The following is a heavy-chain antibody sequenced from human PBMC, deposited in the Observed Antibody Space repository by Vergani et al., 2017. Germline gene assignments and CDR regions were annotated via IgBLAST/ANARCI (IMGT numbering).Heavy chain of an antibody. V-gene: IGHV4-34*01. CDR2: INHSGST. J-gene: IGHJ6*03. D-gene: IGHD3-16*01. Sequence: QLQLQESGAGLLKPSETLSLTCAVYGGSFSGYYWSWIRQPPGKGLEWIGEINHSGSTNYNPSLKSRVTISVDTSKNQFSLKLSSVTAADTAVYYCARVGSKVWNYYYMDVWGKXP. CDR3: ARVGSKVWNYYYMDV. CDR1: GGSFSGYY.